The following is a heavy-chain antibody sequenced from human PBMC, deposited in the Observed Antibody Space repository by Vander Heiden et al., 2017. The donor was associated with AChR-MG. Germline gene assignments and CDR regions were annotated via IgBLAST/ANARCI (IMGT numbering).Heavy chain of an antibody. V-gene: IGHV4-39*01. CDR1: GGSISSSSYY. J-gene: IGHJ3*02. CDR3: ARHWYSGSYSGAFDI. Sequence: QLQLQESGPGLVKPSETLSLTCTVSGGSISSSSYYWGWIRQPPGKGPEWIGSIYYSGSTYYNPSLKSRVTISVDTSKNQFSLKLSSVTAADTAVYYCARHWYSGSYSGAFDIWGQGTMVTVSS. CDR2: IYYSGST. D-gene: IGHD1-26*01.